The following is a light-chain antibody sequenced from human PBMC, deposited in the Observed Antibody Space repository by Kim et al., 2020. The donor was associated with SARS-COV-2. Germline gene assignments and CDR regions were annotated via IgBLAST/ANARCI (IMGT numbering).Light chain of an antibody. CDR3: QQYYSYPYT. CDR1: QSISTW. J-gene: IGKJ2*01. Sequence: SASVGDRVTITCRASQSISTWVAWYQQKPGKAPDLLIYKASSVESGVPSRFSGSGSGTEFTLTISSLQPDDFATYYCQQYYSYPYTFGQGTKLEIK. V-gene: IGKV1-5*03. CDR2: KAS.